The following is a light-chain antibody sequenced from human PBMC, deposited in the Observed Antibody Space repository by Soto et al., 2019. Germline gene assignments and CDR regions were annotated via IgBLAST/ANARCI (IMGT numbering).Light chain of an antibody. CDR1: QTVLYTSNNKNY. V-gene: IGKV4-1*01. J-gene: IGKJ4*01. Sequence: IVMTQSPDSLAVSLGESATINCKSSQTVLYTSNNKNYLAWYQQRPGQPPKLLIYWASTRESGVPDRFSGGGAGTDSTLTINSLQAEDVATHYCQQYFSAPLTFGGGSKVDIX. CDR3: QQYFSAPLT. CDR2: WAS.